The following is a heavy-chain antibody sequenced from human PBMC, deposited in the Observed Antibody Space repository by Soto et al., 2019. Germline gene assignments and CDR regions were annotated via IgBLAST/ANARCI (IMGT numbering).Heavy chain of an antibody. J-gene: IGHJ6*02. D-gene: IGHD2-2*01. Sequence: QVQLVQSGAEVKKPGASVKVSCKASGYTFTSYYMHWVRQAPGQGLGWMGIINPSGGSTSYAQKFQGRVTMTRDTSTSTVYMELSSLRSEDTAVYYCARGRPGGQKLLSYYYCHGMDVWGQGTTVTVSS. CDR1: GYTFTSYY. CDR3: ARGRPGGQKLLSYYYCHGMDV. CDR2: INPSGGST. V-gene: IGHV1-46*01.